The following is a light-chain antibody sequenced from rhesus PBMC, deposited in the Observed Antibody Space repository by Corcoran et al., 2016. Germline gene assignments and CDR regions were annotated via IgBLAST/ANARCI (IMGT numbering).Light chain of an antibody. Sequence: DIQMTQSPSSLSASVGDRVTITCRASENVNNYLNWYQQKPGKAPKTLIYKASPLQSGVPSRFSGLGSGTDYTFTFSSLQPEDVATYYCQHGYGTPYSFGQGTKVEIK. V-gene: IGKV1-74*01. J-gene: IGKJ2*01. CDR3: QHGYGTPYS. CDR1: ENVNNY. CDR2: KAS.